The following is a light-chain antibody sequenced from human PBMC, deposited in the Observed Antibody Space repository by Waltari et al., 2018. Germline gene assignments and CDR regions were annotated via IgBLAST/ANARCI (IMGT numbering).Light chain of an antibody. V-gene: IGLV2-11*01. CDR1: SSDVGGYNY. Sequence: QSALTQPRSVSGSPGQSVTISCTGTSSDVGGYNYVTCYQHHPGKPPKLMLYDVYKRPSGVPDRFSGSKSGNTASLTISGLQVEDEADYYCCSYAGSYTVIFGGGTKLTVL. J-gene: IGLJ2*01. CDR2: DVY. CDR3: CSYAGSYTVI.